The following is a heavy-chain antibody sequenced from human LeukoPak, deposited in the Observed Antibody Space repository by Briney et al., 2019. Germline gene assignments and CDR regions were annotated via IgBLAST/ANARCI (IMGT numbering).Heavy chain of an antibody. D-gene: IGHD6-19*01. V-gene: IGHV3-43D*03. CDR1: GFTFDDYA. J-gene: IGHJ4*02. CDR3: AKDGGLAVAGTEGYFDY. CDR2: ISWDGGST. Sequence: GGSLRLSCAASGFTFDDYAMHWVRQAPGKGLEWVSLISWDGGSTYYADSVKGRFTISRDNSKNSLYLQMNSLRAEDTALYYCAKDGGLAVAGTEGYFDYWGQGTLVTVSS.